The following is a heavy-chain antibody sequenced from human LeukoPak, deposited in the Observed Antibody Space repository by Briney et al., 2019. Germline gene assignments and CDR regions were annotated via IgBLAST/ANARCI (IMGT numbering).Heavy chain of an antibody. V-gene: IGHV1-69*13. CDR2: IIPIFGTA. CDR3: ASSGSYPDAFDI. Sequence: SVKDSCKASGGTFSSYAISWVRQAPGQGLEWMGGIIPIFGTANYAQKFQGRVTITADESTSTAYMELSSLRSEDTAVYYCASSGSYPDAFDIWGQGTMVTVSS. J-gene: IGHJ3*02. D-gene: IGHD1-26*01. CDR1: GGTFSSYA.